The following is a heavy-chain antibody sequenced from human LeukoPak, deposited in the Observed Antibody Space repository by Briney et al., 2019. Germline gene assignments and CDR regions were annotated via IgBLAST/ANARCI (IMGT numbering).Heavy chain of an antibody. CDR1: GFTFSSYW. CDR3: ARDQFDYYYYYYMDV. D-gene: IGHD3-16*01. Sequence: GGSLRLSCAASGFTFSSYWMHWVRQAPGKGLVWVSRINSDGSSTSYADSVKGRFTISRDNAKNTLYLQMNSLRAEDTAVYYCARDQFDYYYYYYMDVGGKGTTVTVPS. J-gene: IGHJ6*03. V-gene: IGHV3-74*01. CDR2: INSDGSST.